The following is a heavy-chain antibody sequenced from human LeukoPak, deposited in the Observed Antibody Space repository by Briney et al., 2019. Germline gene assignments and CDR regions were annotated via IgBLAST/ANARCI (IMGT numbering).Heavy chain of an antibody. CDR3: ARRLSGYSSSWSFDY. Sequence: SETLSLTCTVSGGSISSYYWSWIRQPPGKGLEWIGSIYYRGSTYYNPSLKSRVTISVDTSKNQFSLKLSSVTAADTAVYYCARRLSGYSSSWSFDYWGQGTLVTVSS. V-gene: IGHV4-39*01. J-gene: IGHJ4*02. CDR2: IYYRGST. CDR1: GGSISSYY. D-gene: IGHD6-13*01.